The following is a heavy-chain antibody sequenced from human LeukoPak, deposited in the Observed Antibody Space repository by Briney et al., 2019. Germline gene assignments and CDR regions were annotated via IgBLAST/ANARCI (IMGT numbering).Heavy chain of an antibody. CDR2: IKSSGRTT. D-gene: IGHD1-26*01. J-gene: IGHJ4*02. CDR3: AREQDNGSHLPQ. Sequence: VGCLRLSCAASGLGFSSYNMNWVHQAPGKGLEWVLCIKSSGRTTYHADSVWGRFTVTRDNAKNSLYVQMYSLRAEDTAVYYCAREQDNGSHLPQWGQGTLVTVCS. CDR1: GLGFSSYN. V-gene: IGHV3-48*04.